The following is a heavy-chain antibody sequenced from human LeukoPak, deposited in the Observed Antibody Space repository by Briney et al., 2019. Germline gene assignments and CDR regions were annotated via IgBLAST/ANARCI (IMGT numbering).Heavy chain of an antibody. CDR2: ISAYNGNT. D-gene: IGHD5-18*01. Sequence: ASVKVSCKASGGTFSSYAISWVRQAPGQGLEWMGWISAYNGNTNYAQKLQGRVTMTTDTSTSTAYMELRSLRSDDTAVYYCARDRGIQLWLMWDYWGQGTLVTVSS. CDR1: GGTFSSYA. J-gene: IGHJ4*02. CDR3: ARDRGIQLWLMWDY. V-gene: IGHV1-18*01.